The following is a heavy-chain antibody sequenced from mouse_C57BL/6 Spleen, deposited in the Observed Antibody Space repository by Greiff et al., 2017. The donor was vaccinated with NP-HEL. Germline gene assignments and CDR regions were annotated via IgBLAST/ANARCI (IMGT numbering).Heavy chain of an antibody. Sequence: EVQLQESGPGMVKPSQSLSLTCTVTGYSITSGYDRHWIRHFPGNKLEWMGYISYSGSTNYNPSLKSRISITHDTSKNHFFLKLNSVTTEDTATYYCAREGNGSTYFDYWGQGTTLTVSS. V-gene: IGHV3-1*01. CDR1: GYSITSGYD. D-gene: IGHD1-1*01. CDR2: ISYSGST. J-gene: IGHJ2*01. CDR3: AREGNGSTYFDY.